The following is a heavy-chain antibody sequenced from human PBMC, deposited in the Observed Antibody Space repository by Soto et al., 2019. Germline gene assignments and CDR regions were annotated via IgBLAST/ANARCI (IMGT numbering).Heavy chain of an antibody. CDR2: ISGSGGST. V-gene: IGHV3-23*01. D-gene: IGHD2-21*01. Sequence: EVQLLESGGGLVQPGGSLRLSCAASGFTFSSYAMSWVRQAPGKGLEWVSAISGSGGSTYYADSVKGRFTISRDNSKNTLYLQMNSLRAEDTAVYYSANRDRAIYYYYGIDVWGQRTTVTLSS. J-gene: IGHJ6*02. CDR1: GFTFSSYA. CDR3: ANRDRAIYYYYGIDV.